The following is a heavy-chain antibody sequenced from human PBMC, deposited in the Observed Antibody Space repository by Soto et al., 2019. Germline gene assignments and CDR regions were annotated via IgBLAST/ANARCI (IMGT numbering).Heavy chain of an antibody. V-gene: IGHV3-23*01. CDR1: GFTFSPYA. J-gene: IGHJ4*02. CDR3: AQQSSGYSSSWSFAY. CDR2: ISGSDNTT. D-gene: IGHD6-13*01. Sequence: PVGSLRLSCAASGFTFSPYAMSWVRQAPGKGLEWVSTISGSDNTTYYADSVKGRFTISRDNSKNTLYLQMNSLRAEDTALYYCAQQSSGYSSSWSFAYWGQGTLVTVSS.